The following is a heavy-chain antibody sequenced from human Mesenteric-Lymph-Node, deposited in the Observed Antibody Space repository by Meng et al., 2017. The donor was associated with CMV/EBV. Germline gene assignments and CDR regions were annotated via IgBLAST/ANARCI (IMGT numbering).Heavy chain of an antibody. V-gene: IGHV1-69*05. Sequence: SVKVSCKASGGTFSMYSISWVRQAPGQGLEWMGGIIPIFGTANYAQKFQGRVTITTDESTSTAYMELSSLRSEDTAVYYCARPAAMVLNYYYYGMDVWGQGTTVTVSS. J-gene: IGHJ6*02. CDR3: ARPAAMVLNYYYYGMDV. CDR2: IIPIFGTA. D-gene: IGHD5-18*01. CDR1: GGTFSMYS.